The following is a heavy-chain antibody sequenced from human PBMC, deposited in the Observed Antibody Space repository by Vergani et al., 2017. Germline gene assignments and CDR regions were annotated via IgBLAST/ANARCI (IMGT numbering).Heavy chain of an antibody. V-gene: IGHV3-30*03. D-gene: IGHD6-19*01. Sequence: QVQLVESGGGVVQPGRSLRLSCAASGFTFSSYGMHWVRQAPGKGPEWVAVISYDGSNKYYADSVKGRFTISRDNSKNTLYLQMNSLRAEDTAVYYCASSPSAVAGGYWGQGTLVTVSS. CDR2: ISYDGSNK. J-gene: IGHJ4*02. CDR3: ASSPSAVAGGY. CDR1: GFTFSSYG.